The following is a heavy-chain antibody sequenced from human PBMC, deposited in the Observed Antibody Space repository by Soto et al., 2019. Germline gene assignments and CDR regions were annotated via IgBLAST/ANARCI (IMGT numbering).Heavy chain of an antibody. J-gene: IGHJ4*02. D-gene: IGHD2-21*01. CDR2: IYGSGRGI. CDR1: GLPHSSFA. CDR3: AKDAVYNDGLWLMDH. Sequence: GGSLRLSCTASGLPHSSFAMMWVRQAPGKGLECVSGIYGSGRGIEYADSVKGRFTISRDNSKNTVYLQMADLRADDTAVYYCAKDAVYNDGLWLMDHWGQGTQVTVSS. V-gene: IGHV3-23*05.